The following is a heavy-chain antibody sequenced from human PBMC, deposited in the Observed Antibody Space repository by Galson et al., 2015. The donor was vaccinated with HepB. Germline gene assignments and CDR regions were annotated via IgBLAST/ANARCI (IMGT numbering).Heavy chain of an antibody. CDR1: GFTFSIAW. Sequence: SLRLSCAASGFTFSIAWMNWVRQVPGKGLEWVGRIKPETDGGTTDYAVPVKGRFTISRDDSKNTIYLQMNSLKTEDTAVYSCTTGGAQLRFFDRLVDYWGQGTLVTVSS. CDR3: TTGGAQLRFFDRLVDY. D-gene: IGHD3-9*01. V-gene: IGHV3-15*07. J-gene: IGHJ4*02. CDR2: IKPETDGGTT.